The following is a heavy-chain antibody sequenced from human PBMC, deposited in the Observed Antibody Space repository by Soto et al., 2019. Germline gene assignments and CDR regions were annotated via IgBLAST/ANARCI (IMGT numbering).Heavy chain of an antibody. D-gene: IGHD5-18*01. CDR3: ARDRIQLWLHYYYYGMDV. Sequence: SQTLSLTCAISGYSVSSNSAAWNWIRQSPSRGLEWLGRTYYRSKWYNDYAVSVKSRITINPDTSKNQFSLQLNSVTPEDTAVYYCARDRIQLWLHYYYYGMDVWGQGTTVTVSS. V-gene: IGHV6-1*01. CDR1: GYSVSSNSAA. CDR2: TYYRSKWYN. J-gene: IGHJ6*02.